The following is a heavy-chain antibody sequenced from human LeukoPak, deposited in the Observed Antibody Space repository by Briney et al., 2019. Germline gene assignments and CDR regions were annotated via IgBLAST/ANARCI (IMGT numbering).Heavy chain of an antibody. D-gene: IGHD6-6*01. CDR1: GFTFSSYG. CDR3: AKDRNRVGYSSSSHYFDY. J-gene: IGHJ4*02. CDR2: ISYDGSNK. V-gene: IGHV3-30*18. Sequence: GGSLRLSCAASGFTFSSYGMHWVRQAPGKGLEWVAVISYDGSNKYYADSVKGRFTISRDNSKNTLYLQMNSLRDEDTAVYYCAKDRNRVGYSSSSHYFDYWGQGTLVTVSS.